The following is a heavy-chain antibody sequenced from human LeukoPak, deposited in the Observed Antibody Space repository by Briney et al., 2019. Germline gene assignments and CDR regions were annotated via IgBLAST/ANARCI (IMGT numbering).Heavy chain of an antibody. CDR2: NRSSSSYI. Sequence: GGSLRLSCTASGFTFSTYTMNWVRHAPGKGLEWVSSNRSSSSYIYNADSVKGRFTISRDKAKNSLFLQMNSLRAEDTAAYYCASGADYNFDVWGRGTMVTVSS. J-gene: IGHJ3*01. D-gene: IGHD4/OR15-4a*01. CDR3: ASGADYNFDV. CDR1: GFTFSTYT. V-gene: IGHV3-21*01.